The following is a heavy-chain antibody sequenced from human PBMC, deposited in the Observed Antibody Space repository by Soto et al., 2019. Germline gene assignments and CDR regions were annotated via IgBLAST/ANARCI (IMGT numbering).Heavy chain of an antibody. V-gene: IGHV4-30-4*01. CDR2: IYYSGST. J-gene: IGHJ6*02. D-gene: IGHD5-18*01. Sequence: QVQLQESGPGLVKPSQTLSLTCTVSGGSISSGDYYWSWIRQPPGKGLEWIGYIYYSGSTYYNPSLKSRVTISVDTSKNQFSLKLSSVTAADTAVSYCARGPVDTAMDYYYYYYGMDVWGQGTTVTVSS. CDR3: ARGPVDTAMDYYYYYYGMDV. CDR1: GGSISSGDYY.